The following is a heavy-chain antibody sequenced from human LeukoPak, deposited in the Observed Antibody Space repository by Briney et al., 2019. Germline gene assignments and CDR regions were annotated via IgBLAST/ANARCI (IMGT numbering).Heavy chain of an antibody. V-gene: IGHV4-39*07. CDR2: INHSGST. CDR1: GGSISSSSYY. D-gene: IGHD3-9*01. CDR3: ARRGYYDILTGYYTASWYFDL. Sequence: SETLSLTCSVSGGSISSSSYYWSWIRQPPGKGLEWIGEINHSGSTNYNPSLKSRVTISVDTSKNQFSLKLSSVTAADTAVYYCARRGYYDILTGYYTASWYFDLWGRGTLVTVSS. J-gene: IGHJ2*01.